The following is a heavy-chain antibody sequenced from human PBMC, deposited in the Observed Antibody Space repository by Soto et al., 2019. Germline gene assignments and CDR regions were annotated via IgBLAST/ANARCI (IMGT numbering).Heavy chain of an antibody. CDR3: ARAPDYGDPYYFDS. CDR1: GFTFSSYA. D-gene: IGHD4-17*01. J-gene: IGHJ4*02. CDR2: ISYDGSNK. Sequence: QVQLVESGGGVVQPGRSLRLSCAASGFTFSSYAMHWVRQAPGKGLEWVAVISYDGSNKYYADSVKGRFTISRDNSKNTLYLPMNSLRAEDTAVYYCARAPDYGDPYYFDSWGQGTLVTVSS. V-gene: IGHV3-30-3*01.